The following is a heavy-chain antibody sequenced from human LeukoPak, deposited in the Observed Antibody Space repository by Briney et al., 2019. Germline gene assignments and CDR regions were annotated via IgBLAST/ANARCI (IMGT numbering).Heavy chain of an antibody. CDR1: GFTFSSYA. V-gene: IGHV3-23*01. J-gene: IGHJ4*02. CDR3: AKVYYYGSGSYLLHYFDY. Sequence: GGSLRLSCAASGFTFSSYAMSWVRQAPGKGLEWVSAISGSGGSTYYADSVKGRFTISRDNSKNTLYLQMNSLRAEDTAVYYCAKVYYYGSGSYLLHYFDYWGQGTLVTVSS. CDR2: ISGSGGST. D-gene: IGHD3-10*01.